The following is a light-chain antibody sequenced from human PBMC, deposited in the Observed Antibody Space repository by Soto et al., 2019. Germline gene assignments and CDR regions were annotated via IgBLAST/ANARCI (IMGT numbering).Light chain of an antibody. CDR1: SGHSSYA. V-gene: IGLV4-69*01. Sequence: QLVLTQSPSASASLGASVMLTCTLSSGHSSYAIAWHQQQPEKGPRYLMKFNSDGSHSKGDGIPDRFSGSSSGAERYLTISSLQSEDEADYYCQTWGTGIVVFGGGTKLTVL. CDR2: FNSDGSH. CDR3: QTWGTGIVV. J-gene: IGLJ2*01.